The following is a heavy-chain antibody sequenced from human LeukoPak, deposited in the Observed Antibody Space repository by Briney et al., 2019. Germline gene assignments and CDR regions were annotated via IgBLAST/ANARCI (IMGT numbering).Heavy chain of an antibody. D-gene: IGHD2-15*01. V-gene: IGHV5-51*01. CDR2: IYPDDFDI. J-gene: IGHJ4*02. Sequence: GESLKISCKASGYRFTSYWIGWVRQMPGKGLEWMGVIYPDDFDIRYNPSFQGQVTISADKSISTAYLKWSSLKAPDTAMYYCARMVDCSGGTCQYYFDYWGQGTLVTVSS. CDR1: GYRFTSYW. CDR3: ARMVDCSGGTCQYYFDY.